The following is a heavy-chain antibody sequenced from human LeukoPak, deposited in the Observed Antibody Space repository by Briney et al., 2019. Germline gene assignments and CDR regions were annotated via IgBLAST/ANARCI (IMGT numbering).Heavy chain of an antibody. D-gene: IGHD3-9*01. J-gene: IGHJ4*02. CDR2: VHPNSGGT. V-gene: IGHV1-2*02. Sequence: GASVKVSCRASGYTFTDYYIHWVRQAPGQGLEWMGWVHPNSGGTKYAQKFQGRVTMTRDTSTNTVYMELSSLRSDDTAVFYCARHAYYILTGSYSGDYWGQGTLVTVSS. CDR1: GYTFTDYY. CDR3: ARHAYYILTGSYSGDY.